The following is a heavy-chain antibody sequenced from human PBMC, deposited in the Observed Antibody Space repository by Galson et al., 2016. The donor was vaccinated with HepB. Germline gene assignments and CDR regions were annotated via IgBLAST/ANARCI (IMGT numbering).Heavy chain of an antibody. CDR1: GDSISSSTW. V-gene: IGHV4/OR15-8*01. D-gene: IGHD6-19*01. J-gene: IGHJ4*02. CDR3: ARGVTVPVAGIRFDS. Sequence: SETLSLTCGVSGDSISSSTWWTWVRQPPGQGLEWIGEVFHVGSPKYNPSLKSRVTMSVDKSKNQFSLKLTSVTAADTAVYYCARGVTVPVAGIRFDSWGPGALVTVSS. CDR2: VFHVGSP.